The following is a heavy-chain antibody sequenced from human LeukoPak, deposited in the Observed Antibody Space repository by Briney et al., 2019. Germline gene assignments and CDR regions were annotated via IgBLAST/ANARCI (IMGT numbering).Heavy chain of an antibody. CDR1: GGSISSSSYY. D-gene: IGHD5-12*01. J-gene: IGHJ4*02. V-gene: IGHV4-39*07. CDR3: ARVTDIVATMLDY. Sequence: SETLSLTCTVSGGSISSSSYYWGWIRQPPGKGLEWIGSIYYSGSTYYNPSLKSRVTISVDTSKNQFSLKLSSVTAADTAVYYCARVTDIVATMLDYWGQGTLVTVSS. CDR2: IYYSGST.